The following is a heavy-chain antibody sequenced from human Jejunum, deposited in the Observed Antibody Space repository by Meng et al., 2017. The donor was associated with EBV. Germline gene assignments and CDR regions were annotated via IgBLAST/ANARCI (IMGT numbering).Heavy chain of an antibody. CDR3: AKDRNYYIDY. CDR2: INGDGSRT. V-gene: IGHV3-74*01. CDR1: GFTFSGFW. Sequence: EGELVESGGGFIQRGGSLSFSCATSGFTFSGFWMYWVRQVPGKGLVWISRINGDGSRTTYADSVKDRFTISRDNAKNTLYLQMNSLRAEDTAVYYCAKDRNYYIDYWGQGTLVTVSS. J-gene: IGHJ4*02.